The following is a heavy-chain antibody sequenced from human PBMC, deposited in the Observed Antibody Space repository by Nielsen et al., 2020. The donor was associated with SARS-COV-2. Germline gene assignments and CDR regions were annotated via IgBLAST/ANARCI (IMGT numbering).Heavy chain of an antibody. V-gene: IGHV4-34*01. CDR1: GGSFSGYY. CDR3: ARGGSSTLNWFDP. CDR2: INHSGST. Sequence: GSLRLSCAVYGGSFSGYYWSWIRQPPGKGLEWIGEINHSGSTNYNPSLKSRVTISVNTSKNQFSLKLSSVTAADTAVYYCARGGSSTLNWFDPWGQGTLVTVSS. D-gene: IGHD6-13*01. J-gene: IGHJ5*02.